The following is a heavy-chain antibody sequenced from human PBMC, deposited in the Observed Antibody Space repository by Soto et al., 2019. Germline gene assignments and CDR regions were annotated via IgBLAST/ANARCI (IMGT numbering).Heavy chain of an antibody. Sequence: GGSLRLSCAASGFTFSSYIMNWVRQAPGKGLEWVSSISSSSSYIYYADSVRGRFTISRDNAKNSLYLQMNSLRAEDTAVYYCARDAYCSSTSCYTPLSPWGQGTLVTVSS. V-gene: IGHV3-21*01. CDR3: ARDAYCSSTSCYTPLSP. CDR1: GFTFSSYI. D-gene: IGHD2-2*02. J-gene: IGHJ5*02. CDR2: ISSSSSYI.